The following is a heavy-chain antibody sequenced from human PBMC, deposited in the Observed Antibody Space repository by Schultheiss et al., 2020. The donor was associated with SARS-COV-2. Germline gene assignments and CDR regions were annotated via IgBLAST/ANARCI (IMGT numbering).Heavy chain of an antibody. CDR2: IYYSGDT. J-gene: IGHJ5*02. CDR1: GGSISRSGYY. D-gene: IGHD3-3*01. V-gene: IGHV4-31*03. CDR3: ARYYYDGTGDNWFDP. Sequence: SETLSLTCTVSGGSISRSGYYWSWIRQHPGKGLEWIGYIYYSGDTSYNPSLKSRVTISGDTSKNQFSLKLRSVTATDTAVYYCARYYYDGTGDNWFDPWGQGIQVTVSS.